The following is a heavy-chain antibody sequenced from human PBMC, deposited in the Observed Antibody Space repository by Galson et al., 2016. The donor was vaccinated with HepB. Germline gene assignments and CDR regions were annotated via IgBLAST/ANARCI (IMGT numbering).Heavy chain of an antibody. CDR2: IYSGGST. J-gene: IGHJ4*02. CDR3: ARDYSSSSRYNYFDY. Sequence: SLRLSCAASGFTVSSNYMRWVRQAPGRGLEWVSVIYSGGSTYYADSVKGRFTISRDNSKNTLYPQMNSLRAEDTAVYYCARDYSSSSRYNYFDYWGQGTLVTVSS. D-gene: IGHD6-6*01. CDR1: GFTVSSNY. V-gene: IGHV3-53*01.